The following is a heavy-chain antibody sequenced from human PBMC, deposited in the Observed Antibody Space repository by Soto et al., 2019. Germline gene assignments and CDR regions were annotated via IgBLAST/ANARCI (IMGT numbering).Heavy chain of an antibody. CDR1: GDTFNFYS. CDR2: VNPILSMS. J-gene: IGHJ4*02. V-gene: IGHV1-69*02. D-gene: IGHD3-10*01. Sequence: QVQLVQSGAEVKSAGSSVKVSCKASGDTFNFYSINWVRQAPGLGFGWVGRVNPILSMSTYAQRVQGRVTMTADKSTCTPYMERRSLRSEDTAIYYCASNYGSGYRAFDSWGQGALVTVSS. CDR3: ASNYGSGYRAFDS.